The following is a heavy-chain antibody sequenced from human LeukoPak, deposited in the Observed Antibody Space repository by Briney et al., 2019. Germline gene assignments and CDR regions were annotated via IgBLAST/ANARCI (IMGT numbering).Heavy chain of an antibody. J-gene: IGHJ6*03. CDR3: ARNGGAVTTEDYYMDV. V-gene: IGHV1-18*01. D-gene: IGHD4-17*01. CDR1: GYDFSSSA. Sequence: GASVKVSCKAFGYDFSSSAINWVRQAPGQGLELMGWINTNNGNTDYAQRFQGRVTMTTDTSTSTAYMELRCLRSDDTAVYFCARNGGAVTTEDYYMDVWGKGTTVTVSS. CDR2: INTNNGNT.